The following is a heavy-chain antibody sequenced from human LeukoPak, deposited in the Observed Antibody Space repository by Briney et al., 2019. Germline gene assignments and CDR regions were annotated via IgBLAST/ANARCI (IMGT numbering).Heavy chain of an antibody. J-gene: IGHJ4*02. D-gene: IGHD3-22*01. CDR1: GFTFSSYE. V-gene: IGHV3-20*04. Sequence: GGSLRLSCAASGFTFSSYEMNWVRQAPGKGLEWVSGINWNGGGTGYADSVKGRFTISRENAKNSLYLQMNSLKAEDTALYYCARGPLQTIPTSKIVVYYYPFDYWGQGTLVTVSS. CDR2: INWNGGGT. CDR3: ARGPLQTIPTSKIVVYYYPFDY.